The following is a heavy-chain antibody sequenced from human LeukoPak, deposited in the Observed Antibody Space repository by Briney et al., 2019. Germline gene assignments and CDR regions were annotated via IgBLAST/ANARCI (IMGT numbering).Heavy chain of an antibody. CDR1: GYSISSGYY. CDR2: IYHSGST. CDR3: AREVGDSSGYYYVASDGYFQH. V-gene: IGHV4-38-2*02. J-gene: IGHJ1*01. Sequence: SETLSLTCTVSGYSISSGYYGGWIRQPPVKGLEWIGSIYHSGSTYYNPSLKSRVTISVDTSKNQFSLKLNYFTAPDTALYDAAREVGDSSGYYYVASDGYFQHWGQGTLVTVSS. D-gene: IGHD3-22*01.